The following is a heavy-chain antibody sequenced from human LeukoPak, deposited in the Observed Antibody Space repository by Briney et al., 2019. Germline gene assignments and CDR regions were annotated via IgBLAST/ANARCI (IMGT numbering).Heavy chain of an antibody. D-gene: IGHD3-10*01. CDR2: IYPGDSDT. J-gene: IGHJ6*03. CDR3: ASQHYYGSGSYYSRYYYYMDV. Sequence: GESLKISCKGSGYSFTSYWIGWVRQMPGKGLEWMGIIYPGDSDTRYSPSFQGQVTISADKSISTAYLQWSSLKASDTAMYYCASQHYYGSGSYYSRYYYYMDVWGKGTTVTVSS. V-gene: IGHV5-51*01. CDR1: GYSFTSYW.